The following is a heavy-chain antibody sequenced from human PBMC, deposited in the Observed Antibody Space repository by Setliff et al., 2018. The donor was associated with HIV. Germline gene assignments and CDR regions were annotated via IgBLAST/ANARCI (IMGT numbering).Heavy chain of an antibody. D-gene: IGHD3-3*01. J-gene: IGHJ6*02. V-gene: IGHV4-61*09. Sequence: KTSETLSLTCTVSGGSISSGSYYWSWIRQPAGKGLEWIGHIYTSGSTNYNPTLKSRVTISVDTSKNQFSLKLSSVTAADTAVYYCARDFWSGYGYLRLSGYGMDVWGQGTTVTVSS. CDR1: GGSISSGSYY. CDR3: ARDFWSGYGYLRLSGYGMDV. CDR2: IYTSGST.